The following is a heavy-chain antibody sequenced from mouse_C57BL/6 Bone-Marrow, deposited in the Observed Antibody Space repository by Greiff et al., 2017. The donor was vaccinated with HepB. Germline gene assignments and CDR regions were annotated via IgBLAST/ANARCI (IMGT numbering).Heavy chain of an antibody. V-gene: IGHV5-17*01. CDR2: ISSGSSTI. J-gene: IGHJ2*01. Sequence: EVQRVESGGGLVKPGGSLKLSCAASGYTFSDYGLPWVRQAPETGLEWVAYISSGSSTIYYADTVKGRFTISRDNAMNTLFLQMTSLRSENTAMYYCARPYYGSSIYYYDYWGQGSTLTVSS. CDR3: ARPYYGSSIYYYDY. D-gene: IGHD1-1*01. CDR1: GYTFSDYG.